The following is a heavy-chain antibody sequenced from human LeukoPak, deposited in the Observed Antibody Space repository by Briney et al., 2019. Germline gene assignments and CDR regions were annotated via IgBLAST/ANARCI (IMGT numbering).Heavy chain of an antibody. J-gene: IGHJ4*02. D-gene: IGHD6-13*01. V-gene: IGHV1-2*02. CDR3: GKSGGSIAATLTLFDY. CDR1: GYNFIGYY. CDR2: ITPNSGGT. Sequence: ASVKVSCKASGYNFIGYYMHWVRQAPGQGLEWRGGITPNSGGTNYAQKFQGRVSMTRDTSISTAYMELRSLRSDDTAVYYCGKSGGSIAATLTLFDYWGQGTLVTVSS.